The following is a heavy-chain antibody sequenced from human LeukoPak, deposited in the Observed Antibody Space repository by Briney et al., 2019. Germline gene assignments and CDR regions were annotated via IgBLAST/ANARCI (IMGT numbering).Heavy chain of an antibody. CDR1: GGSISSYY. CDR3: ARERGYSGSYHLDY. J-gene: IGHJ4*02. CDR2: IYTSGST. D-gene: IGHD1-26*01. V-gene: IGHV4-4*07. Sequence: SETLSLTCTVSGGSISSYYWSWIRQPAGKGLEWIGRIYTSGSTNYNPSLKSRVTISVDTSKNQFSLKLSSVTAADTAVYYCARERGYSGSYHLDYWGQGTLVTVSS.